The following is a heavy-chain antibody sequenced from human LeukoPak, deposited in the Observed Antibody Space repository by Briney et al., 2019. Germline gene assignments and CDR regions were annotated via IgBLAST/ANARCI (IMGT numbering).Heavy chain of an antibody. V-gene: IGHV3-9*03. CDR2: ISWNGGTI. Sequence: PGGSLRLSCAASGFTFHDYAMHWVRQAPGKGLEWVSGISWNGGTIDYADSVKSRFTISRDNAKNSLYLQMNSLRPEDMALYYCAKGPTYSSSSLFDYWGQGILVAVSS. CDR3: AKGPTYSSSSLFDY. CDR1: GFTFHDYA. J-gene: IGHJ4*02. D-gene: IGHD6-6*01.